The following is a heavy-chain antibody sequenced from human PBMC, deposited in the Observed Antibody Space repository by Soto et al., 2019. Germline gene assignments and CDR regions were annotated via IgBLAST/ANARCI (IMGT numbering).Heavy chain of an antibody. CDR3: ARDRLPTWYSGLDV. V-gene: IGHV1-3*01. D-gene: IGHD6-13*01. CDR1: GYTFTSYA. CDR2: INAGNGNT. Sequence: ASVKVSCKASGYTFTSYAMHWVRQAPGQRLEWMGWINAGNGNTKYSQKFQGRVTITRDTSASTAYMELSSLRSEDTAVYYCARDRLPTWYSGLDVWGQGTAVTVSS. J-gene: IGHJ6*02.